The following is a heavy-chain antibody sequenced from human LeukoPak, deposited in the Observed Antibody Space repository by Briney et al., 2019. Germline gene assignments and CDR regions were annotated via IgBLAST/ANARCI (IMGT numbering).Heavy chain of an antibody. D-gene: IGHD2-21*02. J-gene: IGHJ5*02. CDR3: ARAAIVVTATWFDP. Sequence: GGSLRLSCAASGFTFSSYGMHWVRQAPGKGLEWVAVIWYDGSNKYYADSVKGRFTISRDNSKNTLYLQMNSLRAEDMAVYYCARAAIVVTATWFDPWGQGTLVTVSS. CDR1: GFTFSSYG. CDR2: IWYDGSNK. V-gene: IGHV3-33*01.